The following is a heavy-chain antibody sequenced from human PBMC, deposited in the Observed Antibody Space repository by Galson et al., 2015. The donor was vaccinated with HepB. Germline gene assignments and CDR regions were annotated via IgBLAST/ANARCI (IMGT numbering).Heavy chain of an antibody. J-gene: IGHJ4*02. CDR1: GGSFSGYY. CDR3: ARTTRRGGGSSTSYYFDY. Sequence: TLSLTCAVYGGSFSGYYWSWIRQPPGKGLEWIGEINHSGSTNYNPSLKSRVTISVDTSKNQFSLKLSSVTAADTAVYYCARTTRRGGGSSTSYYFDYWGQGTLVTVSS. CDR2: INHSGST. D-gene: IGHD2-2*01. V-gene: IGHV4-34*01.